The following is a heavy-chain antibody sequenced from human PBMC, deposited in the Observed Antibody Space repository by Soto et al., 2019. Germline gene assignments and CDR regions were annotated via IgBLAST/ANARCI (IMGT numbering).Heavy chain of an antibody. V-gene: IGHV1-18*01. CDR2: ISAYNGNT. CDR3: ASQHNNRWYEAAEADYYGMDV. Sequence: ASVKVSCKASGYTFTSYGISWVRQAPGQGLEWMGWISAYNGNTNYAQKLQGRVTMTTDTSTSTAYMELRSLRSDDTAVYYCASQHNNRWYEAAEADYYGMDVWGQGTTGIVS. CDR1: GYTFTSYG. J-gene: IGHJ6*02. D-gene: IGHD6-13*01.